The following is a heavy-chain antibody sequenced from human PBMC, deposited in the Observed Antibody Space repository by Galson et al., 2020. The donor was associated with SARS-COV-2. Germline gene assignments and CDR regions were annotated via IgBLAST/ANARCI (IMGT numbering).Heavy chain of an antibody. CDR1: DGSITQYY. V-gene: IGHV4-59*01. J-gene: IGHJ6*02. CDR3: ARDCSSSNCHPSYSGMDV. CDR2: IGYTGIT. Sequence: ETSEPLSPTCPVSDGSITQYYWTWIQQPPGQGLEWIRSIGYTGITNYNPSPRTRVIMSVDTSKNQFSLELRSVTAADTAVYYCARDCSSSNCHPSYSGMDVWGQGTTVTVSS. D-gene: IGHD2-2*01.